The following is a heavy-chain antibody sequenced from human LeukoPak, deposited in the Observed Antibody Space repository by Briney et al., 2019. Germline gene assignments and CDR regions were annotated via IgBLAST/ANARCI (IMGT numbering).Heavy chain of an antibody. CDR3: ARVAAYYYGSGRPDY. Sequence: SETLSLTCTVSGGSVSSGSYYWSWIRQPPGKGLEWIGYIYYSGSTNYNPSLKSRVTISVDTSKNQFSLKLSSVTAADTAVYYCARVAAYYYGSGRPDYWGQGTLVTVSS. D-gene: IGHD3-10*01. V-gene: IGHV4-61*01. CDR2: IYYSGST. J-gene: IGHJ4*02. CDR1: GGSVSSGSYY.